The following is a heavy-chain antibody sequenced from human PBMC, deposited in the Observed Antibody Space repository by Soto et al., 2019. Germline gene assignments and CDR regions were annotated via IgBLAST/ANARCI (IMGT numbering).Heavy chain of an antibody. J-gene: IGHJ5*02. Sequence: EVQLVESGGGLVQPGGSLRLSCAASGFTFSSYDMHWVRQATGKGLEWVSAIGTAGDTYYPGSVKCRFTISRENAKNSLYLQLNSLRAGDTAVSYCARAGGFRRYDILPGYYPPPVNWFDPWGQGTLVTVSS. CDR2: IGTAGDT. D-gene: IGHD3-9*01. CDR3: ARAGGFRRYDILPGYYPPPVNWFDP. V-gene: IGHV3-13*01. CDR1: GFTFSSYD.